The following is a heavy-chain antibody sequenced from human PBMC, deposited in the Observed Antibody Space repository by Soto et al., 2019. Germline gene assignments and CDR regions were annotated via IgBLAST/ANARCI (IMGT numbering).Heavy chain of an antibody. CDR2: IYYSGST. V-gene: IGHV4-59*01. CDR1: GCSISSYY. Sequence: SETLSLTCTVSGCSISSYYWSWIRQPPGKGLEWIGNIYYSGSTNYNPSLKSRVTISVDTSKNQFSLKLSSVTAADTAVYYCARAPRGNYGYPSYFDYWGQGTLVTVSS. CDR3: ARAPRGNYGYPSYFDY. J-gene: IGHJ4*02. D-gene: IGHD3-10*01.